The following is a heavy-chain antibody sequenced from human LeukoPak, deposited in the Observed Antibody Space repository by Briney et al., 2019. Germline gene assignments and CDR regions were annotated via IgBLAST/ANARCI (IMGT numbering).Heavy chain of an antibody. Sequence: PGGSLRLSCAASGFTFSSYSMNWVRQAPGKGLEWVSFISSSSSYIYYADSMKGRFTISRDNAKNSLYLQMNSLRAEDMAVYYCARGASDYYDSSGYYLDIWGQGTMVTVSS. J-gene: IGHJ3*02. D-gene: IGHD3-22*01. CDR3: ARGASDYYDSSGYYLDI. CDR2: ISSSSSYI. V-gene: IGHV3-21*01. CDR1: GFTFSSYS.